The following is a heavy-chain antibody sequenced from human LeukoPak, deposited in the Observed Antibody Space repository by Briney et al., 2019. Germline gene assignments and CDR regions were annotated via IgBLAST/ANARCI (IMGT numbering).Heavy chain of an antibody. V-gene: IGHV3-30*18. Sequence: GGSLRLSCAASGFTFSSYGMHWVRQAPGKGLEWVAVISYGGSNKYYADSVKGRFTISRDNSKNMLYLQMNSLRAEDTAVYYCAKDRIAVAGHFDYWGQGTLVTVSS. CDR2: ISYGGSNK. CDR1: GFTFSSYG. J-gene: IGHJ4*02. D-gene: IGHD6-19*01. CDR3: AKDRIAVAGHFDY.